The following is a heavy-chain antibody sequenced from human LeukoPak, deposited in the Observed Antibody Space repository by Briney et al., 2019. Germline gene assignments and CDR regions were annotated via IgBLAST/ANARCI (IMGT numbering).Heavy chain of an antibody. CDR2: INPNSGGT. Sequence: ASVKVSCKASGYTFTGYYMHWVRQAPGQGLEWMGWINPNSGGTNYAQKFQGRVTMTRDTSISTAYMELSRLRSDDTAMYYCARDNQYNSDSSDYGGTNFDYWGQGTLVTASS. J-gene: IGHJ4*02. CDR3: ARDNQYNSDSSDYGGTNFDY. V-gene: IGHV1-2*02. CDR1: GYTFTGYY. D-gene: IGHD3-22*01.